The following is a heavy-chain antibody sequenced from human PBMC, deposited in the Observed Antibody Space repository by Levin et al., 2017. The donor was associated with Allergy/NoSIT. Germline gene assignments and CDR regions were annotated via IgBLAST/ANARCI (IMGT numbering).Heavy chain of an antibody. D-gene: IGHD6-25*01. CDR3: TPIVATASILGFDP. J-gene: IGHJ5*02. CDR2: INHSGSA. CDR1: GGSLSGYF. V-gene: IGHV4-34*01. Sequence: SETLSLTCAVSGGSLSGYFWTWIRQPPGKGLEWIGEINHSGSANYSPSLKSRVTISVDTSKNQFSLNMTAVTAADTAVYYCTPIVATASILGFDPWGQGTLVTVSS.